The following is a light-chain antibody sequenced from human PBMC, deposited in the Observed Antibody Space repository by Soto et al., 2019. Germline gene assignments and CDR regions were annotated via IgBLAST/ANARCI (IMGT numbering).Light chain of an antibody. J-gene: IGLJ2*01. V-gene: IGLV4-69*01. CDR1: SGHSTYA. Sequence: QPVLTQSPSASASLGASVKLTCTLSSGHSTYAIAWHQQQPEKGPRYLMKVNIDGSHTKGDGIPDRFSGSSSGAERYLTISSLQYEDEADYYCQTWGTGIVVFGGGTKLTVL. CDR2: VNIDGSH. CDR3: QTWGTGIVV.